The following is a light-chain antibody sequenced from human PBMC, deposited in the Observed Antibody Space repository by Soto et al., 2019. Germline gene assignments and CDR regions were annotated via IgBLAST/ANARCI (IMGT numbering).Light chain of an antibody. CDR2: WAS. CDR1: QTVLYSANNKNY. Sequence: DIVMTQSPGSLAVSLGERATINCKSSQTVLYSANNKNYLAWYQQKPGQPPKLLIYWASTRESGVPDRFSGSGSGTDFTLPINNLQAEDVAVYYCHQYYLTPYTFGQGTKLELK. CDR3: HQYYLTPYT. J-gene: IGKJ2*01. V-gene: IGKV4-1*01.